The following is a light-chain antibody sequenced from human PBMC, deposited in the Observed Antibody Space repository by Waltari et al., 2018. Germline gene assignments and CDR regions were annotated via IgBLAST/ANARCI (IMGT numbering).Light chain of an antibody. CDR3: AAWDDRLRGVV. Sequence: QSLLTQPPSASGTPGQRVTISCSGSSSNIGRYYVYWYQQLPGTAPQLLIDGNNQRPPGVPDRFSGSKSGTSGSLAISGLRSEDEADYYCAAWDDRLRGVVFGGGTKLTV. CDR1: SSNIGRYY. J-gene: IGLJ2*01. V-gene: IGLV1-47*01. CDR2: GNN.